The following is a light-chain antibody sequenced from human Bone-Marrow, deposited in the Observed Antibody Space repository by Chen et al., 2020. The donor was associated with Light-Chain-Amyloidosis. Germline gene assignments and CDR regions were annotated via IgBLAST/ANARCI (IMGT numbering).Light chain of an antibody. J-gene: IGLJ1*01. Sequence: QSALTQPASVSGSPGQSITISCTGNSIDVGGVNHVSWYQQHPEKAPKLMIYEVTTRPSWVHDRFSGSKSDNTASLTISGLQPEDEADYFCGSYTITNTPVFGSGTRVTVL. CDR1: SIDVGGVNH. CDR3: GSYTITNTPV. CDR2: EVT. V-gene: IGLV2-14*01.